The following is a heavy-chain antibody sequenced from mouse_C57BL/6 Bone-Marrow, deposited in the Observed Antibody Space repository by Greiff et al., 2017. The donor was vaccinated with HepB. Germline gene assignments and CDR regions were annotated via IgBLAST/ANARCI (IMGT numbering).Heavy chain of an antibody. CDR2: IHPNSGST. Sequence: QVQLQQPGAELVKPGASVKLSCKASGYTFTSYWMHWVKQRPGQGLEWIGMIHPNSGSTNYNEKFKSKATLTVDKSSSTAYMQLSSLTSEDSAVYYCAKAPYGRSYRFDYWGQGTTLTVSS. CDR3: AKAPYGRSYRFDY. D-gene: IGHD1-1*01. CDR1: GYTFTSYW. V-gene: IGHV1-64*01. J-gene: IGHJ2*01.